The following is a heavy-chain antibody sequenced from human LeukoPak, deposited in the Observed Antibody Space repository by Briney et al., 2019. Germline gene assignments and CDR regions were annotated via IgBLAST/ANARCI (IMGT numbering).Heavy chain of an antibody. J-gene: IGHJ4*02. CDR2: ISGSGGST. Sequence: QPGGSLRLSCAASGFTFSSYAMSWVRQAPGKGLEWVSAISGSGGSTYYADSVKGRFTISRDNSKNTLYLQMNSLRAEDTAVYYCAKDEDWARSIIDYGDYGKGNPFDYWGQGTLVTVSS. V-gene: IGHV3-23*01. CDR1: GFTFSSYA. D-gene: IGHD4-17*01. CDR3: AKDEDWARSIIDYGDYGKGNPFDY.